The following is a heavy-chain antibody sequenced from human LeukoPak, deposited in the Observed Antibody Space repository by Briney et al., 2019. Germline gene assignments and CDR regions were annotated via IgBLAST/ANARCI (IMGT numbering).Heavy chain of an antibody. V-gene: IGHV3-23*01. Sequence: PGGSLRLSRAASGFTFSSYAMSWVRQAPGKGLEWVSAISGSGGSTYYADSVKGRFTISRDNSKNTLYLQMNSLRAEDTAVYYCAKDFEGAIQPGYFDYWGQGTLVTVSS. J-gene: IGHJ4*02. CDR1: GFTFSSYA. CDR3: AKDFEGAIQPGYFDY. D-gene: IGHD2-2*02. CDR2: ISGSGGST.